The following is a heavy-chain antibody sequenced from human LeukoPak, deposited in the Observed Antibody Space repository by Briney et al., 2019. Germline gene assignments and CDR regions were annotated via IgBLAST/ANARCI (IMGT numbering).Heavy chain of an antibody. D-gene: IGHD3-16*01. CDR3: ARDREGDAFDI. CDR1: GFTFSSYG. V-gene: IGHV3-33*01. J-gene: IGHJ3*02. Sequence: GGSLRLSCAASGFTFSSYGMHWVRQAPGKGLEWVAVIWYDGGNKYYADSVKGRFTISRDNSKNTLYLQMNSLRAEDTAVYYCARDREGDAFDIWGQGTMVTVSS. CDR2: IWYDGGNK.